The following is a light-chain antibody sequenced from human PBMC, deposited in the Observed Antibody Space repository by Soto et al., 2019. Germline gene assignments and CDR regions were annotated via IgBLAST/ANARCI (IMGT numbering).Light chain of an antibody. J-gene: IGKJ1*01. CDR2: KAS. CDR3: QQYHSYSGT. Sequence: DIQMTQSPSTLSASVGDRVTITCRASQSISSWLAWYQQKPGKPPNLLIYKASTLASGVPSRFSGSGSGTEFTLTINSLQPDDFATYYCQQYHSYSGTFGQGAKVDIK. CDR1: QSISSW. V-gene: IGKV1-5*03.